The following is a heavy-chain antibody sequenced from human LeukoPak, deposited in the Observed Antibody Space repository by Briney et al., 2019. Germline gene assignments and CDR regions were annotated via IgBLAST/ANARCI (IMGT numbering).Heavy chain of an antibody. CDR1: GYSFTSYW. D-gene: IGHD4-11*01. CDR3: ARQHDYSISHSDY. Sequence: GESLKISCKGSGYSFTSYWIGRVRQMPGKGLEWMGIIYPGDSDTRYSPSFQGQVTISADKSISTAYLQWSSLKASDTAMYFCARQHDYSISHSDYWGQGTLVTVSS. CDR2: IYPGDSDT. J-gene: IGHJ4*02. V-gene: IGHV5-51*01.